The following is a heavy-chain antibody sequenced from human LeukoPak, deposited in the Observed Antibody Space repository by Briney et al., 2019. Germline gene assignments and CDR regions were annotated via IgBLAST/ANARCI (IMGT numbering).Heavy chain of an antibody. Sequence: GGSLRLSCAASGFTFSDYWMHWVRQAPGKGLVWVSRIKGDGIETNYADPVKGRFTISRDNAKNTLYLQMNSLRAEDTAVYYCASAYGSGLYGFDYWGQGTLVTVAS. CDR2: IKGDGIET. J-gene: IGHJ4*02. D-gene: IGHD3-16*01. V-gene: IGHV3-74*01. CDR1: GFTFSDYW. CDR3: ASAYGSGLYGFDY.